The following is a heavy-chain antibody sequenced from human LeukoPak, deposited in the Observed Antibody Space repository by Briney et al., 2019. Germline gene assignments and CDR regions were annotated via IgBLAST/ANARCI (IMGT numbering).Heavy chain of an antibody. V-gene: IGHV3-9*01. CDR2: ISWNSGSI. CDR3: AKDRRMEYTSSSGNWFDP. J-gene: IGHJ5*02. D-gene: IGHD6-6*01. CDR1: GFTFDDYA. Sequence: GRSLRLSCAASGFTFDDYAMHWVRQAPGKGLEWVSGISWNSGSIGYADSVKGRFTISRDNAKNSLYLQMNSPRAEDTALYYCAKDRRMEYTSSSGNWFDPWGQGTPVTVSS.